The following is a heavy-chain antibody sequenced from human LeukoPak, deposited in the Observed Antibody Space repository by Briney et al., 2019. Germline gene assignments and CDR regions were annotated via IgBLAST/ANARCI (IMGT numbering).Heavy chain of an antibody. V-gene: IGHV3-23*01. D-gene: IGHD2-21*02. Sequence: GGSLRLSCAGSGFTFDTYGRSWVRQAPGKGLEWVSSISSNSANTYYADSVKGRFTISRDNSKNTLYLQMNSLRAEDTAVYYCAKDGTGCGGDCYSDYWGQGTLVTVSS. CDR1: GFTFDTYG. CDR2: ISSNSANT. CDR3: AKDGTGCGGDCYSDY. J-gene: IGHJ4*02.